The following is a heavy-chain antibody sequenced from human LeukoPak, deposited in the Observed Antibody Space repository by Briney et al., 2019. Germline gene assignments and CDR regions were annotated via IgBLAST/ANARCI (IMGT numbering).Heavy chain of an antibody. CDR2: IYHSGST. D-gene: IGHD3-10*01. CDR3: ARVTMVRGVS. J-gene: IGHJ5*02. V-gene: IGHV4-59*12. CDR1: GGSMSSYY. Sequence: SETLSLTCSVSGGSMSSYYWSWIRQSPGKGLEWIGYIYHSGSTDYNSSLKSRVTISVDTSKNQFSLKLSSVTAADTAVYYCARVTMVRGVSWGQGTLVTVSS.